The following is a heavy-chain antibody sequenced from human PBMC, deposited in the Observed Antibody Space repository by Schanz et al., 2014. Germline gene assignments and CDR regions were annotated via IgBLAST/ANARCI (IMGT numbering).Heavy chain of an antibody. CDR3: VRDLGGDQTDY. CDR1: GFTFSSYG. CDR2: IWYNGSNK. V-gene: IGHV3-33*08. J-gene: IGHJ4*02. D-gene: IGHD4-17*01. Sequence: QVQLVESGGGVVQPGRSRRLSCEASGFTFSSYGMHWVRQAPGKGLEWVAVIWYNGSNKYYADSVKGRFTISRDNSKNTLYLQVNSLRAEDTAVYYCVRDLGGDQTDYWGQGTLVTVSS.